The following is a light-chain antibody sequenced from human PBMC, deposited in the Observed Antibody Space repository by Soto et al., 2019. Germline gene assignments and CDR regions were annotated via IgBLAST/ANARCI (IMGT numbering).Light chain of an antibody. CDR1: QSVLHSSNSLNY. CDR3: QQYYSTPQLT. V-gene: IGKV4-1*01. CDR2: WAS. Sequence: DIVMTQSPDSLSVSLGERATINCKSSQSVLHSSNSLNYLAWYQQKPGQPPKLFFYWASTREPGVPDRFSGSGSGTDFTLTINSLQAEDVATYYCQQYYSTPQLTFGGGTKVEIK. J-gene: IGKJ4*01.